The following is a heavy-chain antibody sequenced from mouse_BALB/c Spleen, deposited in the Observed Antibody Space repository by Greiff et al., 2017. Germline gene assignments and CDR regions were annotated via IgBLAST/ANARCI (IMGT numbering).Heavy chain of an antibody. V-gene: IGHV3-2*02. CDR2: ISYSGST. CDR1: GYSITSDYA. J-gene: IGHJ1*01. Sequence: EVQLQESGPGLVKPSQSLSLTCTVTGYSITSDYAWNWIRQFPGNKLEWMGYISYSGSTSYNPSLKSRISITRDTSKNQFFLQLNSVTTEDTATYYCAGYGSSYWYFDVWGAGTTVTVSS. D-gene: IGHD1-1*01. CDR3: AGYGSSYWYFDV.